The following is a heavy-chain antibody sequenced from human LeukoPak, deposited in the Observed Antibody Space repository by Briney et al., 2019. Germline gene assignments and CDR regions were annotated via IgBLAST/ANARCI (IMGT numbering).Heavy chain of an antibody. D-gene: IGHD3-16*01. CDR1: GFTFSAYA. CDR3: ARRAGGLARNNWFDP. J-gene: IGHJ5*02. Sequence: PGGSLRLSCAASGFTFSAYAMSWVRQAPGKGLEWVSGISAWGDNTYSADSVRGRFTISRDNSKNTLYLQMNSLRVEDTAVYYCARRAGGLARNNWFDPWGQGTLVTVSS. V-gene: IGHV3-23*01. CDR2: ISAWGDNT.